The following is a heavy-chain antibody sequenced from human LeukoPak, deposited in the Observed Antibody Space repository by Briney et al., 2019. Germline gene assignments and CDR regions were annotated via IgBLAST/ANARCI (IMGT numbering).Heavy chain of an antibody. J-gene: IGHJ4*02. CDR2: INSDGSST. Sequence: GGSLRLSCAASGFTFSSYWMHWVRPAPGKGLVWVSRINSDGSSTSYADSVRGRFSISRDNAKNTLYLQMNSLRAEDTAVYYCAREQSGWLFDYWGQGALVTVSS. D-gene: IGHD5-12*01. V-gene: IGHV3-74*01. CDR1: GFTFSSYW. CDR3: AREQSGWLFDY.